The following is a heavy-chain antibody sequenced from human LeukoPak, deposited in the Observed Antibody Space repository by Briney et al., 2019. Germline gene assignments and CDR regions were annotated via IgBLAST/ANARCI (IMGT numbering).Heavy chain of an antibody. V-gene: IGHV1-69*04. CDR2: IIPILGIA. CDR1: GGTFSSYA. Sequence: SVKVSCKASGGTFSSYAISWVRQAPGQGLEWMGRIIPILGIANYAQKFQGRATITADKSTSTAYMELSSLRSEDTAVYYCARASVYCSGGSCYTSHLDYWGQGTLVTVSS. J-gene: IGHJ4*02. CDR3: ARASVYCSGGSCYTSHLDY. D-gene: IGHD2-15*01.